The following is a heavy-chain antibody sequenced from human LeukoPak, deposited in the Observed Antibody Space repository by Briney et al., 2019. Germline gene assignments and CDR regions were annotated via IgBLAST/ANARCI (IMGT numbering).Heavy chain of an antibody. CDR2: ISLSGLT. CDR1: GGSISNTNW. CDR3: ARRWYYDSSGYLDY. Sequence: KPSETLSLTCGVSGGSISNTNWWSWVRQPPGQGLEWIGEISLSGLTNYNPSLKSRVTISVDTSKNQFSLKLSSVTAADTAVYYCARRWYYDSSGYLDYWGQGTLVTVSS. J-gene: IGHJ4*02. V-gene: IGHV4-4*02. D-gene: IGHD3-22*01.